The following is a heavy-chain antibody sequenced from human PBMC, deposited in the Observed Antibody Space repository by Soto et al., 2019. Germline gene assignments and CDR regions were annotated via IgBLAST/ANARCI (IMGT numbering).Heavy chain of an antibody. J-gene: IGHJ5*02. Sequence: SETLSLTCTVSGGSISSGGYYWSWIRQHPGKGLEWIGYIYYSGSTYYNPSLKSRVTISVDTSKNQFSLKLSSVTAADTAVYYCARSGERVYGDYAFWFDPWGQGTLVTVSS. D-gene: IGHD4-17*01. CDR3: ARSGERVYGDYAFWFDP. CDR1: GGSISSGGYY. V-gene: IGHV4-31*03. CDR2: IYYSGST.